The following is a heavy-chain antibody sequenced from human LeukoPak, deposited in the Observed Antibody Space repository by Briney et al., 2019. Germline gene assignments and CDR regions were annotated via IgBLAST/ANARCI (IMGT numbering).Heavy chain of an antibody. CDR1: GFTFSSYA. V-gene: IGHV3-23*01. Sequence: PGGSLRLSCAASGFTFSSYAMSWVRQAPGKGLERVSAISGSGGSTYYADSVKGRFTISRDNSKNTLYLQMNSLRAEDTAVYYCAKASRVDPKYYFGYWGQGTLVTVSS. CDR3: AKASRVDPKYYFGY. CDR2: ISGSGGST. D-gene: IGHD2-15*01. J-gene: IGHJ4*02.